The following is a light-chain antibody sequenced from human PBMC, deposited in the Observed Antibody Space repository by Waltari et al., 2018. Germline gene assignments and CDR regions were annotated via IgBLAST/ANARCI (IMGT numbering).Light chain of an antibody. V-gene: IGLV3-19*01. CDR1: SLRYYY. J-gene: IGLJ1*01. CDR2: GKN. CDR3: NSRDSNDNPFV. Sequence: SSELTQDPAVSVALGQTVRITCHGDSLRYYYANWYRQRPGQAPLLVMYGKNNRPSGLPDRFSGAYSGDTASLTSTGAQAEDEADYYCNSRDSNDNPFVYGPATKVTVL.